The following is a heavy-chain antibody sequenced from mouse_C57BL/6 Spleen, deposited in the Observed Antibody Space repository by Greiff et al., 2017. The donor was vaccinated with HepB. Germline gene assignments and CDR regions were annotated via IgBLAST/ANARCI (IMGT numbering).Heavy chain of an antibody. D-gene: IGHD6-1*01. CDR2: INPYNGGT. CDR3: ASLFHFSYFDY. CDR1: GYTFTDYY. J-gene: IGHJ2*01. Sequence: EVQLQQSGPVLVKPGASVKMSCKASGYTFTDYYMNWVKQSHGKSLEWIGVINPYNGGTSYNQKFKGKATLTVDKSSSTAYMELNSLTSEDSAVYYCASLFHFSYFDYWGQGTTLTVSS. V-gene: IGHV1-19*01.